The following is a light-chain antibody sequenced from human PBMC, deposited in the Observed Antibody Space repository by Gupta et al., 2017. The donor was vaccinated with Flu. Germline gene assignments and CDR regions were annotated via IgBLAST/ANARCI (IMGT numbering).Light chain of an antibody. CDR1: SLSNTY. Sequence: SDLTHAPAVSVSFAQTVRITCQGDSLSNTYASWYQQKPGPAPVHVIYAKNIRPSGSPDRFSGSSSGNTAALTITGAQAEEEADYYCNARESTDNHEAVFGGGTKLTVL. CDR3: NARESTDNHEAV. J-gene: IGLJ2*01. CDR2: AKN. V-gene: IGLV3-19*01.